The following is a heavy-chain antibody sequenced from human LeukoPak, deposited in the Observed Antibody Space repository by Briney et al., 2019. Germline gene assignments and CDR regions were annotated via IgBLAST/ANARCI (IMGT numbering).Heavy chain of an antibody. J-gene: IGHJ4*02. Sequence: GGSLRLSCAASGFTFSSYSMNWVRQAPGKGLEWVSSISSSSSYIYYADSVKGRFTISRDNAKNSLYLQMNSLRAEDTAVYYCAKDLEGGTGVDYWGQGTLVTVSS. CDR3: AKDLEGGTGVDY. D-gene: IGHD1-14*01. V-gene: IGHV3-21*01. CDR2: ISSSSSYI. CDR1: GFTFSSYS.